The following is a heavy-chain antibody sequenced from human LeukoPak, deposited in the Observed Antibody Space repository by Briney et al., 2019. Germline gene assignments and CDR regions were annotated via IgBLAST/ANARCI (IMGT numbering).Heavy chain of an antibody. CDR1: GLTLSNYG. CDR3: AKGSHFAN. CDR2: ISRTTGTT. J-gene: IGHJ4*02. V-gene: IGHV3-23*01. Sequence: GGSLRLSCAVSGLTLSNYGMSWVRQAPGKGLEWVSTISRTTGTTYYADSVKGRFTISRDNSKNTVSLQVNSLRAEDTAVYYCAKGSHFANCGQGTLVTVSS.